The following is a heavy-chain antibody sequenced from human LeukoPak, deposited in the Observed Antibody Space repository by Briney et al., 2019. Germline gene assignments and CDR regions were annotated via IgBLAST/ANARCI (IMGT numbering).Heavy chain of an antibody. CDR3: AREGLGYCSSTSCYTEGFDY. J-gene: IGHJ4*02. CDR1: GYTFTGYY. D-gene: IGHD2-2*02. CDR2: INPNSGGT. V-gene: IGHV1-2*02. Sequence: GASVKVSCKASGYTFTGYYMHWVQQAPGQGLEWMGWINPNSGGTNYAQKFQGRVTMTRDTSISTAYMELSRLRSDDTAVYYCAREGLGYCSSTSCYTEGFDYWGQGTLVTVSS.